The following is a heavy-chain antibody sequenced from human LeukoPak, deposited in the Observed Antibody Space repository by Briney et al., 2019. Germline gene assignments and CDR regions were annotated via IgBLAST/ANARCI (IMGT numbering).Heavy chain of an antibody. D-gene: IGHD6-6*01. CDR2: ISGSGGNT. CDR3: AKMRIEYSSSSRHFDY. V-gene: IGHV3-23*01. J-gene: IGHJ4*02. CDR1: GFTFSSYA. Sequence: PGGSLTLSCAASGFTFSSYAMSWVRQAPGKGLEWVSAISGSGGNTYYADSVKGRFTISRDNSKNTLYLQMNSLRAEDTAVYYCAKMRIEYSSSSRHFDYWGQGTLVTVSS.